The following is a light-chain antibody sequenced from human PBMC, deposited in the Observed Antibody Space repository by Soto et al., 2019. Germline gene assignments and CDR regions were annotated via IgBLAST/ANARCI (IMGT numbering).Light chain of an antibody. J-gene: IGLJ1*01. CDR3: AAWDDSLSAFYV. V-gene: IGLV1-47*01. Sequence: PSSAWAPGGRGSISCSGRRSKIGSNYVYWYQQLPGTAPKLLIYRNNQRPSGVPDRFSGSKSGTSASLAISGLRSEDEADYYCAAWDDSLSAFYVFGTGTKVTVL. CDR1: RSKIGSNY. CDR2: RNN.